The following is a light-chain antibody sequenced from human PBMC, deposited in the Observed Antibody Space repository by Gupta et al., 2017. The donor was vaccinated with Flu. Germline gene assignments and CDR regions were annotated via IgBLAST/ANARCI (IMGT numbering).Light chain of an antibody. Sequence: GGNNIGRKSVHWYQQKPSQAPVLVVSDDIDRPSGIPERFSGSNSGNTATLTISRVEAGDGADYYGQVWDSSSDHVVFGGGTKLTVL. CDR2: DDI. CDR3: QVWDSSSDHVV. J-gene: IGLJ2*01. V-gene: IGLV3-21*02. CDR1: NIGRKS.